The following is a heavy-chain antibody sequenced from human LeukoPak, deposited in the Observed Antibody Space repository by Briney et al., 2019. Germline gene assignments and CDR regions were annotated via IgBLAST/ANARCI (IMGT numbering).Heavy chain of an antibody. D-gene: IGHD2-15*01. CDR2: INTNTGNP. CDR3: ARDAADGAFDI. J-gene: IGHJ3*02. CDR1: GYTFTGYY. Sequence: ASVKVSCKASGYTFTGYYMHWVRQAPGQGLEWMGWINTNTGNPTYAQGFTGRFVFSLDTSVSTAYLQISSPKAEDTAVYYCARDAADGAFDIWGQGTMVTVSS. V-gene: IGHV7-4-1*02.